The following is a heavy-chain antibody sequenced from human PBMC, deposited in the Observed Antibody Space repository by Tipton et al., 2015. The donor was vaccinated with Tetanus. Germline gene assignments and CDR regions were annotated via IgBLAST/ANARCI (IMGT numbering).Heavy chain of an antibody. V-gene: IGHV4-59*01. CDR1: GGSMRGDH. CDR3: AGYRVGGGGRGY. Sequence: TLSLTCTVSGGSMRGDHWSWIRQPPGKGLEWLGHTYDSGRINYNPSLKSRVPISVDASRNQFSLTLNSVTAADTAVYFCAGYRVGGGGRGYWGQGTLVTVSS. J-gene: IGHJ4*02. D-gene: IGHD5-24*01. CDR2: TYDSGRI.